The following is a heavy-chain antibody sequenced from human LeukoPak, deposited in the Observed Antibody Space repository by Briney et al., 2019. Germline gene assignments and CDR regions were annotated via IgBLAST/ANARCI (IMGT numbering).Heavy chain of an antibody. CDR2: MSASGRYI. CDR3: ARDVRIAVAGTLWYYYYMDV. V-gene: IGHV3-21*01. D-gene: IGHD6-19*01. Sequence: PGGSLRLSCGASGFAFRNYSMSWVRQGPGEGLEWVSLMSASGRYIYYADSVTGRFTISRDNAKNSLYLQMNSLRAEDTAVYYCARDVRIAVAGTLWYYYYMDVWGKGTTVTVSS. J-gene: IGHJ6*03. CDR1: GFAFRNYS.